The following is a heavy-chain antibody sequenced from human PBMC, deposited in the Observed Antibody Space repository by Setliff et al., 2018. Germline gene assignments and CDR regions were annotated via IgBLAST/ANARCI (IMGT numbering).Heavy chain of an antibody. Sequence: PSETLSLTCSVSGDSLTSNYWGWIRQPPGKGLEWIGHISDNGRTDYSPSLKSRVTISVDTSKNQFSLKLSSVTAADTAVYYCARAGEGPAALHYYYYMDVWGKGTTVTVSS. D-gene: IGHD2-2*01. J-gene: IGHJ6*03. CDR1: GDSLTSNY. CDR3: ARAGEGPAALHYYYYMDV. CDR2: ISDNGRT. V-gene: IGHV4-59*01.